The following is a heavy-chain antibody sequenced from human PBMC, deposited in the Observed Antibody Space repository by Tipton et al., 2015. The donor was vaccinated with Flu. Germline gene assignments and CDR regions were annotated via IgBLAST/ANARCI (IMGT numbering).Heavy chain of an antibody. J-gene: IGHJ4*02. CDR2: VTGGGST. D-gene: IGHD6-25*01. Sequence: GSLRLSCAASGIKFSSYGMSWARQAPGKGLEWVSGVTGGGSTYYADSVKGRFTISRDIYKNMLFLQMNSLRAEDTAVYYCAKVIPEAAAGLDYWGQGTLVTVSS. V-gene: IGHV3-23*01. CDR3: AKVIPEAAAGLDY. CDR1: GIKFSSYG.